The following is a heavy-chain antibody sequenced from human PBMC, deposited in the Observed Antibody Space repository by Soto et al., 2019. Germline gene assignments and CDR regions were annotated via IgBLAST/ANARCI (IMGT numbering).Heavy chain of an antibody. CDR3: ARHYDFWTEYLDY. CDR2: IYDTGST. Sequence: SETLSLTCTVAGASISSSCWSWIRQPPGKGLEWIGYIYDTGSTNYNPSLKSRVTISVDTSKNQFSLELSSVTAADTAVYYCARHYDFWTEYLDYWGQGTLVTVSS. CDR1: GASISSSC. V-gene: IGHV4-59*01. J-gene: IGHJ4*02. D-gene: IGHD3-3*01.